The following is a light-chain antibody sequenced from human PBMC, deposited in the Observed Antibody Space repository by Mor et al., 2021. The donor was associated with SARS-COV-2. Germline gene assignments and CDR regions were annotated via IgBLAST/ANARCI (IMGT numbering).Light chain of an antibody. CDR3: QQYNDWPGWT. Sequence: SCRASQSVRTNLPWYQQKPGQAPRLLMYDVSTRATGTSARFTGSGSGTDFILTISSLQSEDFAVYYCQQYNDWPGWTLGQGTKVEIK. CDR2: DVS. J-gene: IGKJ1*01. CDR1: QSVRTN. V-gene: IGKV3-15*01.